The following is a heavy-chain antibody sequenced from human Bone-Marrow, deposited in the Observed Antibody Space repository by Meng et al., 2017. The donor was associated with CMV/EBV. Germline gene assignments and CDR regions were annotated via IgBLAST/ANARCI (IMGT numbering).Heavy chain of an antibody. CDR2: INPNSGGT. J-gene: IGHJ4*02. CDR1: GYTLTELS. D-gene: IGHD3-10*01. V-gene: IGHV1-2*02. CDR3: ARDAGAHYYGSGSYYNY. Sequence: QGQRVQSGAKVKKPGASVKVSCKVSGYTLTELSMHWVRQAPGQGLEWMGWINPNSGGTNYAQKFQGRVTMTRDTSISTAYMELSRLRSDDTAVYYCARDAGAHYYGSGSYYNYWGQGTLVTVSS.